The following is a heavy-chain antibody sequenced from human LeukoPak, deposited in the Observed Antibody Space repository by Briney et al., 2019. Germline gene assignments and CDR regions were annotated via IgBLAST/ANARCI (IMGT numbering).Heavy chain of an antibody. CDR2: LSWNSGFI. Sequence: GGSLRLSCAASGFTFDDYAMHWVRQPPGKGLEWVSSLSWNSGFIDYADSVKGRFTISRDNSKNTLYLEMNSLRIEDTAVYYCVKDLMRDRWFGESWGQGILVTVSS. CDR1: GFTFDDYA. D-gene: IGHD3-10*01. V-gene: IGHV3-9*01. CDR3: VKDLMRDRWFGES. J-gene: IGHJ5*02.